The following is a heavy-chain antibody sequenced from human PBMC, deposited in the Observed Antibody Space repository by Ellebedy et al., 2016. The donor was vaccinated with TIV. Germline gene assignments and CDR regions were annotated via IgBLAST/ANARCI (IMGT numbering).Heavy chain of an antibody. D-gene: IGHD4-17*01. V-gene: IGHV3-66*01. CDR3: ARNIPVTILGY. J-gene: IGHJ4*02. Sequence: PGGSLRLSCAASGITVSNNYMSWVRQAPGKGLEWVSLIYSGGSTDYADSVKGRFSSSRDNSKNKLYLQMNGLRAEDTAVYYCARNIPVTILGYWGQGTLVTVSS. CDR2: IYSGGST. CDR1: GITVSNNY.